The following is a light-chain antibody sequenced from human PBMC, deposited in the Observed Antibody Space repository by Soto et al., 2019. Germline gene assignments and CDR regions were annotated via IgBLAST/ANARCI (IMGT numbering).Light chain of an antibody. CDR1: QSILYSSSNKNY. Sequence: EIVMTQSPDSLAVSLGERATINCKSSQSILYSSSNKNYLAWYQQKPGQPPKLLIYWASTRESGVPDRFSGSGSGTDFTLTISSLQAEDVAVYSCQQYYSTPTFGPGTKVAIK. CDR3: QQYYSTPT. CDR2: WAS. J-gene: IGKJ3*01. V-gene: IGKV4-1*01.